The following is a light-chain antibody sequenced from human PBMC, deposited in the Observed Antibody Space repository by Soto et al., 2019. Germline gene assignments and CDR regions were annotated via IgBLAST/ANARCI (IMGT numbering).Light chain of an antibody. CDR2: GAS. CDR3: QQYGSSHT. Sequence: EILLTQSPGPLSSSAGERATLSWRASQSVTSTYLARYQQTPGQAPRLLIYGASSRAIGIPDRFSGGASGSDLILTIHRLEPEAFAVYYCQQYGSSHTFGQGTRLEI. V-gene: IGKV3-20*01. J-gene: IGKJ5*01. CDR1: QSVTSTY.